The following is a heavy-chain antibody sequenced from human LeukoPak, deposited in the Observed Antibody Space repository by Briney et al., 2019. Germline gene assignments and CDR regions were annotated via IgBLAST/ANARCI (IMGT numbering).Heavy chain of an antibody. D-gene: IGHD6-13*01. CDR1: GRSFSGYY. V-gene: IGHV4-34*01. CDR2: INHSGIT. CDR3: ARGSSSWFFDY. J-gene: IGHJ4*02. Sequence: SETLSLTCAVYGRSFSGYYWTWIRQTPGKGLEWIGEINHSGITDYNPSLRSRVTISVDTSKNQFSLKLSSVTAADTAVYYCARGSSSWFFDYWGQGTLVTVSS.